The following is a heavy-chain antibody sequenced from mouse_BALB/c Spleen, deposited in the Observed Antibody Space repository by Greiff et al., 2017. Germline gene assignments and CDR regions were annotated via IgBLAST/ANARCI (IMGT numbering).Heavy chain of an antibody. CDR3: ARAYGNYEAWFAY. D-gene: IGHD2-1*01. J-gene: IGHJ3*01. CDR2: ISSGGSYT. CDR1: GFTFSSYA. V-gene: IGHV5-9-3*01. Sequence: EVQLVESGGGLVKPGGSLKLSCAASGFTFSSYAMSWVRQTPEKRLEWVATISSGGSYTYYPDSVKGRFTISRDNAKNTLYLQMSSLRSEDTAMYYCARAYGNYEAWFAYWGQGTLVTVSA.